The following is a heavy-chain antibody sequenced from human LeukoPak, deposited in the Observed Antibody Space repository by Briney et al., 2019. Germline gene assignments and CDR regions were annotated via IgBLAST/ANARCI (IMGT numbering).Heavy chain of an antibody. Sequence: ASVKVSCKASGYTFTSYDINWVRQATGQGLEWMGWMNPNSGNTGYAQKLQGRVTMTRHTSISTAYMELSSLRSEDTAVYYCARGLGRATMVRGVIIGYWGQGTLVTVSS. CDR1: GYTFTSYD. J-gene: IGHJ4*02. CDR2: MNPNSGNT. D-gene: IGHD3-10*01. CDR3: ARGLGRATMVRGVIIGY. V-gene: IGHV1-8*01.